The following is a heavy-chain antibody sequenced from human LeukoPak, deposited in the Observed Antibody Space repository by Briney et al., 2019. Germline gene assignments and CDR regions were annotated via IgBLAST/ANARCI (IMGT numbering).Heavy chain of an antibody. CDR1: GDSISSYY. V-gene: IGHV4-59*01. Sequence: SETLSLTCTVSGDSISSYYWSWIRQPPGKGLEWIGYIYYSGSTNYNPSLKSRVTISVDTSKNQFSLKLSSVTAADTAVYYCARDQKGYSSGWAHWGQGTLVTVSS. CDR2: IYYSGST. CDR3: ARDQKGYSSGWAH. D-gene: IGHD6-19*01. J-gene: IGHJ4*02.